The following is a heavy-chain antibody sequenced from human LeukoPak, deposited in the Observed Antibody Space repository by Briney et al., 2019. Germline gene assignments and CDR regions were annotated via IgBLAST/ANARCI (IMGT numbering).Heavy chain of an antibody. CDR2: IYTCGST. Sequence: PSQTLSLTCTVSGGSISSGSYYWSWIRQPAGKGLEWIGRIYTCGSTNYNPSLKSRVTISVDTSKNQFSLKLSSVTAADTAVYYCARGGTWDFDYFDYWGQGTLVTVSS. J-gene: IGHJ4*02. CDR3: ARGGTWDFDYFDY. CDR1: GGSISSGSYY. V-gene: IGHV4-61*02. D-gene: IGHD3-3*01.